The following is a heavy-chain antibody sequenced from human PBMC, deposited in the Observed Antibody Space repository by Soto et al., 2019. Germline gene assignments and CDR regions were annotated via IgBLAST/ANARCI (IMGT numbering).Heavy chain of an antibody. CDR2: ISYDGSNK. J-gene: IGHJ4*02. CDR3: ANIGSGTPFFDY. D-gene: IGHD2-2*01. Sequence: PGGSLRLSCAASGFTFSSYGVHWVRQAPGKGLEWVAVISYDGSNKYYADSVKGRFTISRDNSKNTLYLQMNSLRAEDTAVYYCANIGSGTPFFDYWGQGTLVTVSS. V-gene: IGHV3-30*18. CDR1: GFTFSSYG.